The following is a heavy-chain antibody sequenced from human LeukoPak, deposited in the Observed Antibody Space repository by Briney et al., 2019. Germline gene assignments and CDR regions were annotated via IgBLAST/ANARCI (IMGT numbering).Heavy chain of an antibody. CDR2: IHAGNDNT. V-gene: IGHV1-3*01. CDR1: GYAFTSYA. D-gene: IGHD2-15*01. J-gene: IGHJ4*02. Sequence: ASVKVSCKASGYAFTSYAMHWVRQAPGLRLEWMGWIHAGNDNTKYSQNFQDRVTITWDTSANTAYMELTSLRSEDTAVYYCARDDCTGGSCPYNYWGQGTQVTVSS. CDR3: ARDDCTGGSCPYNY.